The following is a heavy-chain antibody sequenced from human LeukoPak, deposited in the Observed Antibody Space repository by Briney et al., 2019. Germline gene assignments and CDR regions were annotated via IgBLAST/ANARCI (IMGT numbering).Heavy chain of an antibody. CDR2: INPKSGGT. J-gene: IGHJ4*02. CDR3: ARDSGLGPTWHPFDH. V-gene: IGHV1-2*02. Sequence: ASVKVSCKASGYTFTGYYMYWVRQAPGQGLEWMGWINPKSGGTNYAQKFRGRVTMIRDTSISTAYMELSGLRSDDTAVYYCARDSGLGPTWHPFDHWGQGTPVIVSS. D-gene: IGHD1-26*01. CDR1: GYTFTGYY.